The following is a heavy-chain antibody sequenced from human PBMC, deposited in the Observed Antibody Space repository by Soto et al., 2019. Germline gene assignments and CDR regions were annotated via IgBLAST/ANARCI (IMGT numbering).Heavy chain of an antibody. V-gene: IGHV4-59*01. CDR1: GGSISSYY. Sequence: QVQLQESGPGLVKPSETLSLTCTVSGGSISSYYWSWIRQPPGKGLEWIGYIYYSGSTNYNPSLKSRVTISVDTSQNQFSLKLSSVTAADTAVYYCARERGTVGDFDYWGQGTLVTVSS. J-gene: IGHJ4*02. CDR3: ARERGTVGDFDY. D-gene: IGHD3-16*01. CDR2: IYYSGST.